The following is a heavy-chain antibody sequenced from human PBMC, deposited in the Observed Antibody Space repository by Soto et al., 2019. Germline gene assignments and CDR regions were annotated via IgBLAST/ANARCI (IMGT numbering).Heavy chain of an antibody. J-gene: IGHJ5*02. CDR1: GFTFGDYA. D-gene: IGHD3-22*01. CDR3: TRDRSYFERSGYYPNWSDP. CDR2: IRSKAYGGTT. V-gene: IGHV3-49*03. Sequence: GGSLRLSCTASGFTFGDYALSWFRQAPGKGLEWVGFIRSKAYGGTTEYAASVKGRFTISRDDSENIAYLQMNSLKTEDTAVYYCTRDRSYFERSGYYPNWSDPWGQGTPVTVSS.